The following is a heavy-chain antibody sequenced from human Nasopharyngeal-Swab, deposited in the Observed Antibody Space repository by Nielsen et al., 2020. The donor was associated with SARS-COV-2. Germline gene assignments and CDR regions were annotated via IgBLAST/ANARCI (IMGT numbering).Heavy chain of an antibody. Sequence: SETLSLTCAVYGGSFSASYWGWIRPPPGKGLEWIGEINHSGSTNYNPSLKSRVTISVDTSKNQFSLKLSSVTAADTAVYYCARGLVDVNMMLVVIGFSYWLDSWGQGTLVTVSS. V-gene: IGHV4-34*01. D-gene: IGHD3-22*01. CDR2: INHSGST. CDR3: ARGLVDVNMMLVVIGFSYWLDS. J-gene: IGHJ5*01. CDR1: GGSFSASY.